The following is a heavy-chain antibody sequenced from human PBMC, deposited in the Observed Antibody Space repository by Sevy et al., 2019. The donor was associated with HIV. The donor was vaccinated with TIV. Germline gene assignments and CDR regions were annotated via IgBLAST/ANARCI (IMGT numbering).Heavy chain of an antibody. CDR2: INPNSGGT. J-gene: IGHJ3*02. V-gene: IGHV1-2*02. Sequence: ASVKVSCKASGYTFTGYYMHWVRQAPGQGLEWMGWINPNSGGTNYAQKFQGRVTMTRDTSISTAYMELSRLRSDDTAVYYGARFFKAIVVVPAAISADAFDIWGQGTMVTVSS. CDR1: GYTFTGYY. CDR3: ARFFKAIVVVPAAISADAFDI. D-gene: IGHD2-2*02.